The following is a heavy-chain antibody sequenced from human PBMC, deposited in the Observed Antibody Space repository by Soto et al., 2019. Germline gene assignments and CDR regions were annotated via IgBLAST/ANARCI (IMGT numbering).Heavy chain of an antibody. J-gene: IGHJ6*02. Sequence: QVQLVQSGAEVKKPGSSVKVSCKASGGTFSSYAISWVRQAPGQGLEWMGGIIPIFGTANYAQKFKGRVTITADESTSTAYMELSILRSEDTAMYYCARDRKYGVYYSYGMAVWGQGTTVTVSS. D-gene: IGHD4-17*01. CDR3: ARDRKYGVYYSYGMAV. V-gene: IGHV1-69*01. CDR2: IIPIFGTA. CDR1: GGTFSSYA.